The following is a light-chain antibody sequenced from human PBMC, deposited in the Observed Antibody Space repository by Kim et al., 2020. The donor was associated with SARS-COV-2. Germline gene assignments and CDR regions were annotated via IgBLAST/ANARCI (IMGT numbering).Light chain of an antibody. CDR1: SSDVGGYNY. Sequence: QSITLSCTGTSSDVGGYNYVSWYQQHPGKAPKLMIYDVSNRPSGVSNHFSGSKSGNTASLTISGLQAEDEADYYCSSYTSSSTPYVFGTGTKVTVL. V-gene: IGLV2-14*03. CDR2: DVS. J-gene: IGLJ1*01. CDR3: SSYTSSSTPYV.